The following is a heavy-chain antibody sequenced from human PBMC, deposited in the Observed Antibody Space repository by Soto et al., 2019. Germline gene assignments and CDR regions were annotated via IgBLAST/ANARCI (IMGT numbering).Heavy chain of an antibody. V-gene: IGHV1-18*01. CDR1: GYSFDTFG. CDR3: ARCYCSVGSCFTCWHFDL. J-gene: IGHJ2*01. D-gene: IGHD2-15*01. Sequence: QVQVVQSGAEVKKPGASVKVACKASGYSFDTFGMSWVRQAPGQGLEWMGWISIEKGDTNSAQKFQDRVTMTTDTSTSTAYMELRSLTSKDTAVYYCARCYCSVGSCFTCWHFDLWGRGTLVTVSS. CDR2: ISIEKGDT.